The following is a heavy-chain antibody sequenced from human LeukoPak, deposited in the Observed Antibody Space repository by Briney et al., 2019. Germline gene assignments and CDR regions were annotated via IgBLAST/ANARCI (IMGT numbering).Heavy chain of an antibody. V-gene: IGHV3-48*02. D-gene: IGHD2-15*01. Sequence: GGSLRLSCAASGFTFSDYSMNWVRQAPGKGLEWVPYISSGGSTIYYADSVKGRFTISRDNAKNALYLQMNSLRDEDTAVYYCAKQLGYCSDGSCYFPYWGQGTLVTVSS. CDR3: AKQLGYCSDGSCYFPY. CDR2: ISSGGSTI. CDR1: GFTFSDYS. J-gene: IGHJ4*02.